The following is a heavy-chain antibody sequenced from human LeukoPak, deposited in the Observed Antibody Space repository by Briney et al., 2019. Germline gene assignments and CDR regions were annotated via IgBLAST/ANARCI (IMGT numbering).Heavy chain of an antibody. J-gene: IGHJ3*02. CDR1: GGSISSYY. CDR3: ASQPRYCSGGSCSDAFDI. Sequence: SETLSLTCTVSGGSISSYYWSWIRQPPGKGLEWIGYIYYSGSTNYNPSLKSRVTISVDTSKNQFSLKLSSVTAADTAVYYCASQPRYCSGGSCSDAFDIWGQGTMVTVSS. CDR2: IYYSGST. V-gene: IGHV4-59*01. D-gene: IGHD2-15*01.